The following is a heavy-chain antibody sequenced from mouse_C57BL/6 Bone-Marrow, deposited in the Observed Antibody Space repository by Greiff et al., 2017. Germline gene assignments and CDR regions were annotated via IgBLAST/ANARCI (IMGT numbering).Heavy chain of an antibody. CDR1: GYTFTSYW. CDR2: IHPNSGST. Sequence: QVQLQQPGAELVKPGASVKLSCKASGYTFTSYWMHWVKQRPGQGLEWIGMIHPNSGSTNYNEKFKSKATLTVDKASSTAYMQLSSLTSEDSAVYYCARSGTETYDFDYWGQGTTLTVSS. J-gene: IGHJ2*01. D-gene: IGHD4-1*01. CDR3: ARSGTETYDFDY. V-gene: IGHV1-64*01.